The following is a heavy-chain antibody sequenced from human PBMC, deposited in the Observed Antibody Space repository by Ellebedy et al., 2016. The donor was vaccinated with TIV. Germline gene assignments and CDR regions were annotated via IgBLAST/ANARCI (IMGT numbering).Heavy chain of an antibody. J-gene: IGHJ3*02. CDR1: GYTLTSYY. D-gene: IGHD1-1*01. V-gene: IGHV1-46*01. CDR2: TNPSGVST. Sequence: ASVKVSCXASGYTLTSYYMHWVRQAPGQGLEWMGITNPSGVSTSYAQKFQGRVTMTEDTSTDTAYMELSSLRSEDTAVYYCATDSYSELDAFDIWGQGTMVTVSS. CDR3: ATDSYSELDAFDI.